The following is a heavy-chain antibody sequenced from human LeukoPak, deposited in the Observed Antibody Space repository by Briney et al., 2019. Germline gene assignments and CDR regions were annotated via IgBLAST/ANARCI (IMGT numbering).Heavy chain of an antibody. Sequence: PSETLSLTCAVYGGSFSGYYWSWIRQHPGKGLEWIGYIYYSGSTYYNPSLKSRVTISVDTSKNQFSLKLSSVTAADTAVYYCARERARGSGSYYDNNWFDPWGQGTLVTVSS. CDR2: IYYSGST. CDR3: ARERARGSGSYYDNNWFDP. CDR1: GGSFSGYY. V-gene: IGHV4-31*11. J-gene: IGHJ5*02. D-gene: IGHD3-10*01.